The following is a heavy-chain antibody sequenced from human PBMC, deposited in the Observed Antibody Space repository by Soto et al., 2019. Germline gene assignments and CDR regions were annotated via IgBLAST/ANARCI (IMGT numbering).Heavy chain of an antibody. CDR3: AKDYGIRGVIILYVYDY. J-gene: IGHJ4*02. Sequence: LRLSCAASGFTFSSYAMSWVRQAPGKGLEWVSAISGSGGSTYYADSVKGRFTISRDNSKNTLYLQMNSLRAEDTAVYYCAKDYGIRGVIILYVYDYWGQGTLVTVSS. CDR2: ISGSGGST. V-gene: IGHV3-23*01. CDR1: GFTFSSYA. D-gene: IGHD3-10*01.